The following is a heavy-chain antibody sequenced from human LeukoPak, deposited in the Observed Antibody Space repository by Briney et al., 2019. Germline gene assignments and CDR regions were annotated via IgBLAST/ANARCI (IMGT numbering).Heavy chain of an antibody. CDR2: INHSGST. V-gene: IGHV4-34*01. CDR1: GGSFSGYY. Sequence: SETLSLTXAVYGGSFSGYYWSWIRQPPGKGLEWIGEINHSGSTNYNPSLKSRVTISVDTSKNQFSLKLSSVTAADTAVYYCARGPASIVVVPAGHYYYYMDVWGKGTTVTVSS. CDR3: ARGPASIVVVPAGHYYYYMDV. J-gene: IGHJ6*03. D-gene: IGHD2-2*01.